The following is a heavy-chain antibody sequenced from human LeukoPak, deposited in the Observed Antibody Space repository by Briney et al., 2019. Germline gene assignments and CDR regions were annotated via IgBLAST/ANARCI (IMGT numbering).Heavy chain of an antibody. V-gene: IGHV4-34*01. CDR2: INHSGST. J-gene: IGHJ5*02. CDR3: ARGGHIVVVTARRNWFDP. CDR1: GGSFSGYY. D-gene: IGHD2-21*02. Sequence: PSETLSLTCAVCGGSFSGYYWSWIRQPPGKGLEWIGEINHSGSTNYNPSLKSRVTISVDTSKNQFSLKLSSVTAADTAVYYCARGGHIVVVTARRNWFDPWGQGTLVTVSS.